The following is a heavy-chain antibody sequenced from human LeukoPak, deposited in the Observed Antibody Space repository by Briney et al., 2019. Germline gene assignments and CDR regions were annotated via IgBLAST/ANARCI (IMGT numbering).Heavy chain of an antibody. CDR3: ARDSPASPLGA. CDR1: GFTFSSYS. J-gene: IGHJ5*02. CDR2: ISSSSSTI. V-gene: IGHV3-48*01. Sequence: PGGSLRLSCAASGFTFSSYSMNWDRQAPGKGLEWVSYISSSSSTIYYADSVKGRFTISRDNAKNSLYLQMNSLRAEDTAVYYCARDSPASPLGAWGQGTLVTVSS. D-gene: IGHD3-16*01.